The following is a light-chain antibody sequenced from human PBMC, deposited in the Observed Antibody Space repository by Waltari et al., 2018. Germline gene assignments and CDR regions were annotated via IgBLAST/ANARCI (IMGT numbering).Light chain of an antibody. CDR3: QQYGSSPPAS. Sequence: EIVLTQSPGTLSLSPGERATLSCRATQSVSSSSLAWYQLRPRQAPRLLVFGASSRATGIPDRVNGSGSGTDFTLTISRLEPEDFALYYCQQYGSSPPASFGPGTKVELK. CDR2: GAS. CDR1: QSVSSSS. J-gene: IGKJ1*01. V-gene: IGKV3-20*01.